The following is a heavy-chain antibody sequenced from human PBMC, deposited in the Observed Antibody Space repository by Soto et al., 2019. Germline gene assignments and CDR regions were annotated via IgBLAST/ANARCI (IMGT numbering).Heavy chain of an antibody. V-gene: IGHV3-23*01. J-gene: IGHJ4*02. D-gene: IGHD6-6*01. CDR1: GFTFSSYA. CDR3: AKDRMSSSIAARRVDY. CDR2: ISGSGGST. Sequence: EVQLLESGGGLVQPGGSLRFSCAASGFTFSSYAMSWVRQAPGKGLEWVSAISGSGGSTYYADSVKGRFTISRDNSKNTLYLQMNSLRAEDTAVYYCAKDRMSSSIAARRVDYWGQGTLVTVSS.